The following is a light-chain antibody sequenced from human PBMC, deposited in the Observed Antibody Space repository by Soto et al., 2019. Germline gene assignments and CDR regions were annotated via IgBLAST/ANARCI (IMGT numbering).Light chain of an antibody. CDR1: QSVSSY. CDR2: DAS. V-gene: IGKV3-11*01. Sequence: EIVLTQSPATLSLSPGERATLSCRASQSVSSYLAWYQQKPGQAPRLLIYDASNRATGIPARFSGSRSGTDFTLTISSPEPEDFAVYYCQQRSNWPPITFGPGTRLEIK. CDR3: QQRSNWPPIT. J-gene: IGKJ5*01.